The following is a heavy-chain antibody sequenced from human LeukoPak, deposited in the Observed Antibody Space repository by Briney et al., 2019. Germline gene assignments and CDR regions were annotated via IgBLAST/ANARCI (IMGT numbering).Heavy chain of an antibody. CDR3: AKSRAFRAVVGPFDY. D-gene: IGHD6-19*01. J-gene: IGHJ4*02. CDR2: ISGSGGST. Sequence: GGSLRLSCAASGFTFSSSAMSWVRQAPGKGLEWVSAISGSGGSTYYADSVKGRFTISRDNSKNTLYLQMNSLRAEDTAVYYCAKSRAFRAVVGPFDYWGQGTLVTVSS. V-gene: IGHV3-23*01. CDR1: GFTFSSSA.